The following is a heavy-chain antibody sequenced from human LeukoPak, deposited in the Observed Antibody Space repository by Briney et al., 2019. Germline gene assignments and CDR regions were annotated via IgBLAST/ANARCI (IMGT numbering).Heavy chain of an antibody. CDR3: ARDLIAAGFLDY. CDR1: EYSISSGYY. D-gene: IGHD6-13*01. J-gene: IGHJ4*02. CDR2: IYYSGRT. Sequence: SETLSLICSVSEYSISSGYYWGWIRQPPGKGLQWIATIYYSGRTSYSPSLKSRATISVDTSKNQFSLRLTSVTAADTAVYYSARDLIAAGFLDYWGQGILVTVSS. V-gene: IGHV4-38-2*02.